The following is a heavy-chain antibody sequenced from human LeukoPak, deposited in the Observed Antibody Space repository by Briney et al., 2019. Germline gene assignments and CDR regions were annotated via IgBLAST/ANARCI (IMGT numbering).Heavy chain of an antibody. CDR3: ARHDCSSISCYHNWFDP. D-gene: IGHD2-2*01. CDR2: IKQDGSEE. V-gene: IGHV3-7*01. CDR1: GFTFSSYW. Sequence: GGSLRLSCAASGFTFSSYWMSWVRQAPGKGLERVANIKQDGSEEYYVDSVKGRFTISRDNAKNLLYLQMNSLRAEDTAVYYCARHDCSSISCYHNWFDPWGQGTLVSVSS. J-gene: IGHJ5*02.